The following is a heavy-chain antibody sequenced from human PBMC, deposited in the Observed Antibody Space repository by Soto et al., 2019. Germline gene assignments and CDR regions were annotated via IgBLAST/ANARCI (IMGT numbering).Heavy chain of an antibody. Sequence: ESGGGLVQPGGSLRLSCAAAGFTFSSYAMSWVRQAPGKGLEWVSAISGSGGSTYYADSVKGRFTISRDNSKNTVYLQMNSLRAEDTALYYCARLVSNWYFDYWGQGTLVTVSS. CDR2: ISGSGGST. D-gene: IGHD1-1*01. V-gene: IGHV3-23*01. CDR1: GFTFSSYA. J-gene: IGHJ4*02. CDR3: ARLVSNWYFDY.